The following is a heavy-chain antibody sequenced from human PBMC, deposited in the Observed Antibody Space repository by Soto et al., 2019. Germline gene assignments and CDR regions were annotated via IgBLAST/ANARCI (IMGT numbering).Heavy chain of an antibody. CDR3: AREGSYSAYNFAHGIQLWSFDF. J-gene: IGHJ4*02. D-gene: IGHD5-12*01. CDR1: GGSINTFY. V-gene: IGHV4-4*07. Sequence: SETLSLTCTVSGGSINTFYWSWVRQPAGKGLEWIGRIFSSGSTSFNPSLESRVAMSVDTPKNHFSLNLSSVTAADMAVYYCAREGSYSAYNFAHGIQLWSFDFWGQGALVTVSS. CDR2: IFSSGST.